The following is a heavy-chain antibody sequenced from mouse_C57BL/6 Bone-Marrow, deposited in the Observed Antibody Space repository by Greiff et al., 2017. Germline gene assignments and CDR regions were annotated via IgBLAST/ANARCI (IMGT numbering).Heavy chain of an antibody. Sequence: VMLVESGAELVKPGASVKISCKASGYAFSSYWMNWVKQRPGKGLEWIGQIYPGDGDTNYNGKFKGKATLTADKSTSTAYMQRSSLTSEDYAVYFCARSRGGFAYWGQGTLVTVAA. CDR1: GYAFSSYW. J-gene: IGHJ3*01. CDR3: ARSRGGFAY. CDR2: IYPGDGDT. V-gene: IGHV1-80*01.